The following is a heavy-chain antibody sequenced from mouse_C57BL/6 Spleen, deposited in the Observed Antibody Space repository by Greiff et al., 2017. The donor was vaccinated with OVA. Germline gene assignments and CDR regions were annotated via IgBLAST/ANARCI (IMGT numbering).Heavy chain of an antibody. D-gene: IGHD2-4*01. V-gene: IGHV1-72*01. CDR3: ARSELLYYDYGNYFDY. CDR2: IDPNSGGT. J-gene: IGHJ2*01. CDR1: GYTFTSYW. Sequence: QVQLQQPGAELVKPGASVKLSCKASGYTFTSYWMHWVKQRPGRGLEWIGRIDPNSGGTKYNEKFKSKATLTVDKPSSTAYMQLSSLTSEDSAVYYCARSELLYYDYGNYFDYWGQGTTLTVSS.